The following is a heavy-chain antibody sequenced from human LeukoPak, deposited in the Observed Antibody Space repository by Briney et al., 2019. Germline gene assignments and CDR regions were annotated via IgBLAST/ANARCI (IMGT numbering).Heavy chain of an antibody. V-gene: IGHV3-7*01. CDR1: GFTFSDYW. D-gene: IGHD2-21*02. Sequence: PGGSLRLSCVASGFTFSDYWMNWVRQAQGKGLEWVANIDQDGSSKYYLDSVKGRFTISRDNAKNSLYPQINNLRAEDTAVYFCARGDWAPFDYWGQGSLLTVSS. CDR3: ARGDWAPFDY. CDR2: IDQDGSSK. J-gene: IGHJ4*02.